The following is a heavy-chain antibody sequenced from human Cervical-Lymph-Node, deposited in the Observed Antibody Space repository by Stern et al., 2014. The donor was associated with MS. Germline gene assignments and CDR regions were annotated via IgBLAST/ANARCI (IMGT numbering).Heavy chain of an antibody. Sequence: QVQLVESGPGLVKPSQTLSLTCTVSGGSISSSGYYWSWIRQPADKGLEWIGRIHDSGSTYYNPSLKSRVTISMDTAHTQFSLKLPFGTAADTAVYYCATTRWDLFTWNWFDPWGQGTLVTVSS. CDR3: ATTRWDLFTWNWFDP. J-gene: IGHJ5*02. D-gene: IGHD1-26*01. CDR2: IHDSGST. CDR1: GGSISSSGYY. V-gene: IGHV4-61*02.